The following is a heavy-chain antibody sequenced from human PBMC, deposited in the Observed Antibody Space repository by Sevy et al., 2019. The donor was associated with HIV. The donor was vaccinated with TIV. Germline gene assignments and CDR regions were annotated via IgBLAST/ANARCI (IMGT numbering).Heavy chain of an antibody. CDR3: ATVGLGYYSGSSYYQGDWFDP. V-gene: IGHV1-24*01. J-gene: IGHJ5*02. D-gene: IGHD2-15*01. CDR1: GYSLSKLS. CDR2: LDPGNGEI. Sequence: ASVKVSCKVFGYSLSKLSMHWVRQAPGKGLEWMGSLDPGNGEITYAQTLQGRVTMTEDTSTDTAYMELSGLTSEDTATYYCATVGLGYYSGSSYYQGDWFDPWGQGTLFTVSS.